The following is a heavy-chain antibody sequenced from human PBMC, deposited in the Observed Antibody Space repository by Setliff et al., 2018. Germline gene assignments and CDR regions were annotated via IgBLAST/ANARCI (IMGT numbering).Heavy chain of an antibody. V-gene: IGHV3-11*01. D-gene: IGHD6-13*01. CDR1: GFAFGDYF. J-gene: IGHJ4*02. Sequence: GSLRLSCAASGFAFGDYFMSWIREAPGKGLEWISYISSDGITIHYADSVKGRFTISRDNAKNSLYLQMNSLRAEDMALYYCAKDMYSSSWMTGYYFDYWGQGTLVTVSS. CDR3: AKDMYSSSWMTGYYFDY. CDR2: ISSDGITI.